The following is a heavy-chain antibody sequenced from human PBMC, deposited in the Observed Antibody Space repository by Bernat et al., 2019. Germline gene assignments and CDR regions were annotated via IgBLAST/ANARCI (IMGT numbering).Heavy chain of an antibody. J-gene: IGHJ5*01. D-gene: IGHD3-16*01. CDR2: ISYDGTTK. V-gene: IGHV3-33*01. Sequence: QVQLVESGGGVVQPGTCLRLSCAASGFMFNTYGMFWVRLSPGKGLEWVAVISYDGTTKHYIESVRDRFTISRDDSKNTLYMQLNSLRAEETAVYYCGRDRPALFGSWSQGTLVTVSS. CDR1: GFMFNTYG. CDR3: GRDRPALFGS.